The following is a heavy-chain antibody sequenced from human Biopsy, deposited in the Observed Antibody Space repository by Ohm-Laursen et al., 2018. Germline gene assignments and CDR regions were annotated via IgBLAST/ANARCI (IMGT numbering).Heavy chain of an antibody. Sequence: SLRLSCAAFGFSFSDYHMRWIRQAPGRGLEWASYISGGGTIYYGDSMKGRVTISRDNAKNSLYLQMHSLRAEDTAVYYCARDTRWSPYHMDVWGQGTTVTVSS. V-gene: IGHV3-11*01. CDR3: ARDTRWSPYHMDV. CDR2: ISGGGTI. D-gene: IGHD4-23*01. J-gene: IGHJ6*02. CDR1: GFSFSDYH.